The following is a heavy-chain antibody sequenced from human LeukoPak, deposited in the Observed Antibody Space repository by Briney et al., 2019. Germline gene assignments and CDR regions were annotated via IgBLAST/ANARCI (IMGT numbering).Heavy chain of an antibody. CDR3: ARDGDGDYVGSIDY. J-gene: IGHJ4*02. CDR2: IWYDGSNK. D-gene: IGHD4-17*01. V-gene: IGHV3-33*01. CDR1: GFTFSSYG. Sequence: PGGSLRLSCAASGFTFSSYGMHWVRQAPGKGLEWVAVIWYDGSNKYYADSVKGRFTISRDNSKNTLYLQMNSLRAEDTAVNYCARDGDGDYVGSIDYWGQGTLVTVSS.